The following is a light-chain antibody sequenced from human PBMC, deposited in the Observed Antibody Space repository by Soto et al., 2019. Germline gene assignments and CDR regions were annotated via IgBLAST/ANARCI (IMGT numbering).Light chain of an antibody. V-gene: IGLV2-11*01. J-gene: IGLJ1*01. CDR1: SSDVGGYNY. Sequence: QSVLAQPRSVSGSPGQSVTISCTGTSSDVGGYNYVSWYQQHPGKAPKLMIYDVNKRSSGVPDRFSGSKSGNTASLTISGLQAEDEADYYCCSYAGSYTLVFGTGIKVTVL. CDR2: DVN. CDR3: CSYAGSYTLV.